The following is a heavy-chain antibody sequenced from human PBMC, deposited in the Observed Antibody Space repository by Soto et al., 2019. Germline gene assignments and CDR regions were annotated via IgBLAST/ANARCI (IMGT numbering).Heavy chain of an antibody. J-gene: IGHJ4*02. Sequence: SETLSLTCTVSGGSISSYYWSWIRQPAGKGLEWIGRIYTSGSTNYNPSLKSRVTMSVDTSKNQFSLKLSSVTAADTAVYYCAGDTGGAVAARGTLDYWGQGTLVTVSS. V-gene: IGHV4-4*07. D-gene: IGHD6-19*01. CDR2: IYTSGST. CDR1: GGSISSYY. CDR3: AGDTGGAVAARGTLDY.